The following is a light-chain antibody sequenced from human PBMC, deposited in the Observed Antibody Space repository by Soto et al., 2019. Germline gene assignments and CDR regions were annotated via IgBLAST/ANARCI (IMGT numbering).Light chain of an antibody. V-gene: IGKV3-15*01. CDR1: QGVSSN. J-gene: IGKJ1*01. Sequence: VLTQSPATLSMSPGERATLSCRASQGVSSNLAWYQQKPGQGPRLLIYGASTRATGIPARFSGSGSGTEFTLNISSLQPEDFALYYCQQYNNWPPRGTFGQGTKVDI. CDR2: GAS. CDR3: QQYNNWPPRGT.